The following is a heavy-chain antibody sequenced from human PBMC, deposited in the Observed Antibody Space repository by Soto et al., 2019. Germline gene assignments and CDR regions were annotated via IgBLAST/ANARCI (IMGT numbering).Heavy chain of an antibody. J-gene: IGHJ4*02. CDR1: GFTFSSYG. V-gene: IGHV3-30*18. CDR2: ISYDGSNK. Sequence: PWGSLRLSCAASGFTFSSYGMHWVRQAPGKGLEWVAVISYDGSNKYHADSVKGRFTISRDNSKNTLYLQMNSLRAEDTAVYYCAKDLFPHYYDSSGYYYGPIDYWGQGTLVTVSS. CDR3: AKDLFPHYYDSSGYYYGPIDY. D-gene: IGHD3-22*01.